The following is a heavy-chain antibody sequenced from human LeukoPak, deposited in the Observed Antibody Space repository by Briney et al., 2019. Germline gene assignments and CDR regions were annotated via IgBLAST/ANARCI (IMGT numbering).Heavy chain of an antibody. CDR2: ISYSGST. CDR1: GGSISGGSYY. D-gene: IGHD6-19*01. J-gene: IGHJ4*02. Sequence: SETLSLTCTISGGSISGGSYYWSWIRQPAGKGLEWVGYISYSGSTNYNPSLKSRVTISVDTSKNQFSLKLSSVTAADTAIYYCARDGRAGSLFAYWGQGTLVTVSS. CDR3: ARDGRAGSLFAY. V-gene: IGHV4-61*10.